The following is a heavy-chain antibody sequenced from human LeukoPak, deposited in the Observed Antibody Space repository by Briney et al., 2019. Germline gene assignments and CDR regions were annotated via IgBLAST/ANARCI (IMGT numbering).Heavy chain of an antibody. J-gene: IGHJ4*02. V-gene: IGHV3-23*01. CDR2: LSSNGATT. CDR3: ARRVSYSSVWYYFDS. Sequence: GESLRLSCVGSGFGFDVFAMTWARQAPGKGLEWVSSLSSNGATTYYADSVKGRFTISRDNSKNTLYLEMNSLRAEDTALYYCARRVSYSSVWYYFDSWGQGTLVTVSS. CDR1: GFGFDVFA. D-gene: IGHD6-19*01.